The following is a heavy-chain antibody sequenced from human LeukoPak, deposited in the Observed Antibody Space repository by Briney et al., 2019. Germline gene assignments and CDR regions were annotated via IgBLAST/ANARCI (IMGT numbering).Heavy chain of an antibody. CDR1: GFTFSNYW. Sequence: PGGSLRLSCAASGFTFSNYWIHWVRQAPGKGLVCVSRINSDGSSTTYADSVKGRFTISRDNAKNTLYLQMNSLRVDDTAVYYCARSNSGFDYWGQGTLVTVSS. D-gene: IGHD1-1*01. CDR2: INSDGSST. CDR3: ARSNSGFDY. V-gene: IGHV3-74*01. J-gene: IGHJ4*02.